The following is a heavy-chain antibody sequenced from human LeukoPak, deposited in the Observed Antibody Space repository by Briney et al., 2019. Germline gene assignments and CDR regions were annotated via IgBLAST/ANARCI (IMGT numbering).Heavy chain of an antibody. V-gene: IGHV4-39*02. CDR1: GGSISSSIYY. CDR2: IYYNVAT. CDR3: ARVRDGYNRNWAY. D-gene: IGHD5-24*01. Sequence: SETLSLTCTVSGGSISSSIYYWGWFRQPPGKGLEGIGSIYYNVATYYNSSLKSRVTISVDTSKNHLSLKLSSVTAADTAVYYCARVRDGYNRNWAYWGQGTLVTVSS. J-gene: IGHJ4*02.